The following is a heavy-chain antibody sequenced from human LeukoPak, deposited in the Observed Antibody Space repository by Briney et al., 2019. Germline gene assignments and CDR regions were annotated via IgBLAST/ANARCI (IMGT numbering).Heavy chain of an antibody. CDR2: ISGSGGST. Sequence: GGSLRLSCAASGFTFSSYAMSWVRQAPGKGLEWVSAISGSGGSTYYADSVKGRFTISRDNSENTLYLQMNSLRAEDTAVYYCAKDYSSGWYYFQHWGQGTLVTVSS. V-gene: IGHV3-23*01. CDR1: GFTFSSYA. D-gene: IGHD6-19*01. CDR3: AKDYSSGWYYFQH. J-gene: IGHJ1*01.